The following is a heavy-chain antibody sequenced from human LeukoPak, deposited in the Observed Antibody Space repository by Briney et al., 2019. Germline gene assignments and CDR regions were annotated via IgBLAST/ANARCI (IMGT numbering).Heavy chain of an antibody. D-gene: IGHD1-26*01. CDR2: ISGSGTGA. CDR1: GFTFSNYA. J-gene: IGHJ4*02. CDR3: TREPYDSGSYYFDY. V-gene: IGHV3-23*01. Sequence: GGSLRLSCEASGFTFSNYAMNWVRQAPGKGLERVSVISGSGTGANYEESVKRRFTISKDIHKNKLYLQMNSLRAEDTAVYYCTREPYDSGSYYFDYWGQGTLVTVSS.